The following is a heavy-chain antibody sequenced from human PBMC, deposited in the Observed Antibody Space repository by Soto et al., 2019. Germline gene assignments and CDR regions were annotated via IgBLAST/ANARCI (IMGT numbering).Heavy chain of an antibody. CDR1: GFSLSTSGVG. Sequence: QITLKESGPTLVKPTQTLTLTCTFSGFSLSTSGVGVGWIRQPPGKALEWLALIYWDDDKRYSPSLKSRLTITKDTSKNQVVLTMNTMDPVDTATYYCAHRRSYCSGGSCYSGCDYWGQGTLVTVSS. V-gene: IGHV2-5*02. CDR3: AHRRSYCSGGSCYSGCDY. D-gene: IGHD2-15*01. CDR2: IYWDDDK. J-gene: IGHJ4*02.